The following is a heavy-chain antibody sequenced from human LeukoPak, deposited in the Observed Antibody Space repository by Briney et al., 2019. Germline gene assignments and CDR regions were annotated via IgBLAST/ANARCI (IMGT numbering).Heavy chain of an antibody. CDR2: INHSGST. CDR3: ARSPSSGWYRHYYYYGMDV. V-gene: IGHV4-34*01. J-gene: IGHJ6*02. Sequence: SETLSLTCAVYGGSFSGYYWSWIRQPPGKGLEWIGEINHSGSTNYNPSLKSRVTISVDTSKNQFSLKLSSVTAADTAVYYCARSPSSGWYRHYYYYGMDVWGQGTAVTVSS. D-gene: IGHD6-19*01. CDR1: GGSFSGYY.